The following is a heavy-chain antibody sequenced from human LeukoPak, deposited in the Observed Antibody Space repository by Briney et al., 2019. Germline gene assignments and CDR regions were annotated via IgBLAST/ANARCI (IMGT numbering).Heavy chain of an antibody. CDR1: GFTFSTYS. Sequence: PGGSLRLSCAASGFTFSTYSMNWVRQAPGKGLEWVPYISSSSSTIYYADSVKGRFTNSRDNAKNSLYLQMNSLKTEDTAVYYCTRDRCSGGSCGIDYWGQGTLVTVSS. V-gene: IGHV3-48*01. D-gene: IGHD2-15*01. J-gene: IGHJ4*02. CDR3: TRDRCSGGSCGIDY. CDR2: ISSSSSTI.